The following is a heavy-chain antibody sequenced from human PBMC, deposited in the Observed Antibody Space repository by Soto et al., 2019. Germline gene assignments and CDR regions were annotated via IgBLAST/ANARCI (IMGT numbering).Heavy chain of an antibody. CDR2: ISAYNGNT. D-gene: IGHD2-15*01. J-gene: IGHJ5*02. Sequence: ASVKVSCKASGYTFTSYGISWVRQAPGQGLEWMGWISAYNGNTNYAQKLQGRVTMTTDTSTSTAYMELRSLRSDDTAVYYCAREINCSGGSCYSQSSFWFDPWGQGTLVTVSS. V-gene: IGHV1-18*01. CDR3: AREINCSGGSCYSQSSFWFDP. CDR1: GYTFTSYG.